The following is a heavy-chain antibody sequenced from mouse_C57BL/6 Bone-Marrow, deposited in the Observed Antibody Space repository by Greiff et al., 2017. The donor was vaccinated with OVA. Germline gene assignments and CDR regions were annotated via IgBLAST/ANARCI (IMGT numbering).Heavy chain of an antibody. CDR3: ARGDRRDYYFDY. D-gene: IGHD2-14*01. V-gene: IGHV5-4*01. CDR2: ISDGGSYT. Sequence: EVQLVESGGGLVKPGGSLKLSCAASGFTFSSYAMSWVRQTPEKRLEWVATISDGGSYTYYPDNVKGRFTISRDNAKNNLYLQMSHLKSEDTAMYYCARGDRRDYYFDYWGQGTTLTVSS. CDR1: GFTFSSYA. J-gene: IGHJ2*01.